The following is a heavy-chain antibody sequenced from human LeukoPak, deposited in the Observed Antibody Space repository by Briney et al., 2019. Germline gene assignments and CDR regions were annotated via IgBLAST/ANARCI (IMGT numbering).Heavy chain of an antibody. CDR2: IYPGDSDS. Sequence: GESLTISCKGSGYSFTSYWIGWVRQVPGKGLEWMGIIYPGDSDSRYSPSFQGQVTISADKSISTAYLQWNSLKASDTAMYYCARLRDAYPDYWGQGTLITVSS. V-gene: IGHV5-51*01. J-gene: IGHJ4*02. D-gene: IGHD5-24*01. CDR1: GYSFTSYW. CDR3: ARLRDAYPDY.